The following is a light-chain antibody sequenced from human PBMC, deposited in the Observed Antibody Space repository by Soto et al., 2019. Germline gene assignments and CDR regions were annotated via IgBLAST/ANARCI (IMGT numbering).Light chain of an antibody. Sequence: QSALTQPASVSGSPGQSITIPCTGTSGDVGGYNLVSWYQQHPGKAPKLMIYEVTERPSGVSNRFSGSKSGNTASLTIAGLPHDDEADYYCCSYAGNSEVFGAGTKLTVL. J-gene: IGLJ1*01. CDR1: SGDVGGYNL. CDR2: EVT. CDR3: CSYAGNSEV. V-gene: IGLV2-23*02.